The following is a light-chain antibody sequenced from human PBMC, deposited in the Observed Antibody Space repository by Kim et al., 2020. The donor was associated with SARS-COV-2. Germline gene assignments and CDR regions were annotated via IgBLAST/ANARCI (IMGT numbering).Light chain of an antibody. V-gene: IGKV1-5*01. CDR2: DAS. CDR3: QQYIAFPFS. CDR1: QGVNSY. Sequence: SASVGDRVTISCRVNQGVNSYLAWYQQKPGKAPNLLIYDASTLENGVPSGFSGSGSGTEFTLTISSLQPDDFATYYCQQYIAFPFSFGQGTKLEI. J-gene: IGKJ2*03.